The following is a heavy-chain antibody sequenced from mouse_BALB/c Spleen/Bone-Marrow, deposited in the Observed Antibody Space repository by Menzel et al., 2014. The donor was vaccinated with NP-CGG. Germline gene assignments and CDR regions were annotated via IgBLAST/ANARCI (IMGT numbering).Heavy chain of an antibody. CDR2: ISSGSSTI. J-gene: IGHJ3*01. CDR3: ARGYDYGFAY. D-gene: IGHD2-4*01. Sequence: DVMLVEPGGGLVQPGGSRKLSCAASGFTFSSFGMHWVRQAPEKGLEWVAYISSGSSTIYYADTVKGRFTISRDNPKNTLFLRMTSLRSEDTAMYYCARGYDYGFAYWGQGTLVTVSA. V-gene: IGHV5-17*02. CDR1: GFTFSSFG.